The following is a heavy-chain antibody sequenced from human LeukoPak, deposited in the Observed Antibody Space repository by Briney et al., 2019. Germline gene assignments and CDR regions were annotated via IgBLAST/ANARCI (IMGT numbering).Heavy chain of an antibody. CDR2: ISASGSTI. Sequence: GGSLRLSCAASGFTFSSYEMNWVRQAPGKGLEWVSYISASGSTIHYADSVKGRFTISRDNAKNSLYLRVNSLRAEDTAVYYCARGWLQLDYWGQGTLVTVSS. CDR1: GFTFSSYE. CDR3: ARGWLQLDY. D-gene: IGHD5-24*01. V-gene: IGHV3-48*03. J-gene: IGHJ4*02.